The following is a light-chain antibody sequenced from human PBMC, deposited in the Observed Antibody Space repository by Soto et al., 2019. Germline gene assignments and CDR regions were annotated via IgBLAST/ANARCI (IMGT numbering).Light chain of an antibody. CDR2: DAS. Sequence: EIVLTQSPATLSLSPGERATLSCRTSQSVSSYFAWYQQKPGRAPRLLIYDASSRATGIPVRFIGSGSGTDFTLTISSLEPEDFAVYYCQQRSNWPITFGQGTRLEIK. V-gene: IGKV3-11*01. CDR1: QSVSSY. CDR3: QQRSNWPIT. J-gene: IGKJ5*01.